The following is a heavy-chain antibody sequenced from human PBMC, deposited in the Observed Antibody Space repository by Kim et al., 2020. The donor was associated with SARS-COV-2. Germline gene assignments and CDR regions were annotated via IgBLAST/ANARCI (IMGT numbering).Heavy chain of an antibody. J-gene: IGHJ6*01. CDR2: IYYGGRT. D-gene: IGHD6-13*01. CDR1: GFNVRNTY. V-gene: IGHV3-66*01. Sequence: GGSLRLSCAASGFNVRNTYFHWVRQAPGKGLEWVALIYYGGRTYYAASVENSLTASTDNTSETLYLQHNSLRAEDATAYYYCAADLEHRRGSHFFFAMDV. CDR3: CAADLEHRRGSHFFFAMDV.